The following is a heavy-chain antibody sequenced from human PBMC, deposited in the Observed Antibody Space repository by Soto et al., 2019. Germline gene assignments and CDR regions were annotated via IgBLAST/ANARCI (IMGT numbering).Heavy chain of an antibody. CDR2: IIPFYGRT. D-gene: IGHD3-10*01. V-gene: IGHV1-69*06. CDR1: AVTFIDFA. J-gene: IGHJ6*02. CDR3: VSYPVVRVVVSGVGV. Sequence: QVQLEQSGAEVKKPGSSVKVSCRASAVTFIDFAISWVRQAPGQGLEWMGGIIPFYGRTNYAQSVKGGVTLTADTYMYEVYMELSSLKSEDTAVYSCVSYPVVRVVVSGVGVWGQGTTITVSS.